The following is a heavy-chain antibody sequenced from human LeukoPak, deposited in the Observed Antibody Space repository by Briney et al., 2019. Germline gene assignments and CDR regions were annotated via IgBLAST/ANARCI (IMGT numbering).Heavy chain of an antibody. D-gene: IGHD2-15*01. V-gene: IGHV3-23*01. J-gene: IGHJ4*02. CDR2: ISGSGGST. CDR3: AKDLALRDIVVVVAATGSPIDY. Sequence: GGSLRLSCAASGFTFSSYAMSWVRQAPGMGLEWVSAISGSGGSTYYADSVKGRFTISRDNSKNTLYLQMNSLRAEDTAVYYCAKDLALRDIVVVVAATGSPIDYWGQGTLVTVSS. CDR1: GFTFSSYA.